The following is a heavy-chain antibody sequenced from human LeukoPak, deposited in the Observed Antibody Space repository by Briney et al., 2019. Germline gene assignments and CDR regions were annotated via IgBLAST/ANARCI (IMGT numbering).Heavy chain of an antibody. Sequence: DSVKVSCKASGGTFISYAISWVRQAPGQGLEWMGWMNPNNGNTNYAQKLQGRVTMTTDTSTSTAYMELRSLRSDDTAVYYCASAHDYGFDYWGQGTLVTVSS. V-gene: IGHV1-18*01. CDR2: MNPNNGNT. D-gene: IGHD4-17*01. J-gene: IGHJ4*02. CDR1: GGTFISYA. CDR3: ASAHDYGFDY.